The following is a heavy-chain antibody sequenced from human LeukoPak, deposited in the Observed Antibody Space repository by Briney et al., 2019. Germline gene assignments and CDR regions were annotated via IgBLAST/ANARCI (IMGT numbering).Heavy chain of an antibody. V-gene: IGHV3-21*01. CDR2: ISSSSNNI. Sequence: GGSLRLSCAASGFTFSTYTMNWVRQAPGKGLEWVSSISSSSNNINYADSVKGRFTISRDNSKNTLYLQMNSLRAEDTAVYYCARVKSRGNYYYYYGMDVWGQGTTVTVSS. CDR3: ARVKSRGNYYYYYGMDV. CDR1: GFTFSTYT. J-gene: IGHJ6*02. D-gene: IGHD3-10*01.